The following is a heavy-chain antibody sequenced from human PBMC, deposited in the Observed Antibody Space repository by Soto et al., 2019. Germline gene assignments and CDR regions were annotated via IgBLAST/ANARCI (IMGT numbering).Heavy chain of an antibody. Sequence: QVQLVQSGAEVKKPGASVKVSCKASGYTFTSYGISWVRQAPGQGLEWMGWISAYNGNTNYAQKLQGRVTMTTDTSTSTAYMELRSLRSDDTAVHYCARVERYFDWLSLEGQMDYWGQGTLVTVSS. D-gene: IGHD3-9*01. CDR1: GYTFTSYG. CDR2: ISAYNGNT. V-gene: IGHV1-18*01. J-gene: IGHJ4*02. CDR3: ARVERYFDWLSLEGQMDY.